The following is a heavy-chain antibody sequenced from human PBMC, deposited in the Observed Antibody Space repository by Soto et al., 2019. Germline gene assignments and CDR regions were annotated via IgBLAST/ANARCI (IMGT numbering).Heavy chain of an antibody. CDR3: ARVVPRDYYYYGMDV. D-gene: IGHD6-13*01. CDR1: GGSISSYY. Sequence: PSETLSLTCTVSGGSISSYYWSWIRQPPGKGLEWIGYIYYSGSTNYNPSLKSRVTISVDTSKNQFSLKLSSVTAADTAVYYCARVVPRDYYYYGMDVWGQGTTVTVSS. J-gene: IGHJ6*02. V-gene: IGHV4-59*01. CDR2: IYYSGST.